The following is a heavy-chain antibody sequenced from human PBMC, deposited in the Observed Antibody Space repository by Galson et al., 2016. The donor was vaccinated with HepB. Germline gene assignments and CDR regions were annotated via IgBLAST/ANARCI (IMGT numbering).Heavy chain of an antibody. Sequence: SLRLSCAASGFTFDNYAVHWVRQAPGKGLEWVSGINWNSGFISYADSVKGRFTISRDNAKNSLYLQMNSLRVEDTALYYCGKDRHFDWLLALDLWGQGTLVTVSS. CDR1: GFTFDNYA. J-gene: IGHJ4*02. CDR3: GKDRHFDWLLALDL. D-gene: IGHD3-9*01. CDR2: INWNSGFI. V-gene: IGHV3-9*01.